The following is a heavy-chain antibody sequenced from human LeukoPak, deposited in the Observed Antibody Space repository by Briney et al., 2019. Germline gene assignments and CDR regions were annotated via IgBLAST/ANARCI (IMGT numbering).Heavy chain of an antibody. CDR2: INQSGST. CDR3: ARGRPRSYYYDSSGMLCYFDY. V-gene: IGHV4-34*01. Sequence: PSETLSLTCAVYGGSFSGYYWSWIRQPPGKGLEWIGEINQSGSTNYNPSLKSRVTISVDTSKNQFSLKLSSVTAADTAVYYCARGRPRSYYYDSSGMLCYFDYWGQGTLVTVSS. J-gene: IGHJ4*02. CDR1: GGSFSGYY. D-gene: IGHD3-22*01.